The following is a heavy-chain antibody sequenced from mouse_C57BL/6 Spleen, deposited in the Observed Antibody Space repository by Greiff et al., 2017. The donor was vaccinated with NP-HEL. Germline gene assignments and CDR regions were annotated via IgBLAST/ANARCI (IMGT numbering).Heavy chain of an antibody. CDR1: GYSITSGYY. CDR2: ISYDGSN. D-gene: IGHD1-1*01. V-gene: IGHV3-6*01. J-gene: IGHJ4*01. Sequence: EVQLQESGPGLVKPSQSLSLTCSVTGYSITSGYYWNWIRQFPGNKLEWMGYISYDGSNNYNPSLKNRISITRETSKNQFFLKLNSVTTEDTATYYCARITTYAMDYWGQGTSVTVSS. CDR3: ARITTYAMDY.